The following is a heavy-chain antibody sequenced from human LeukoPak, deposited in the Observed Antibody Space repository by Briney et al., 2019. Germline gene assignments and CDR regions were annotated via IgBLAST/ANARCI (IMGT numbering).Heavy chain of an antibody. J-gene: IGHJ6*02. CDR1: GFTFSSYG. D-gene: IGHD3-9*01. CDR3: ARENGYYDILTGFPYYYGMDV. V-gene: IGHV3-33*01. CDR2: IWYDGSNK. Sequence: GRSLRLSCAASGFTFSSYGMHWVRQAPGKGLEWVAVIWYDGSNKYYADSVKGRFTISRDNSKNTLYLQMSSLRAEDTAVYYCARENGYYDILTGFPYYYGMDVWGQGTTVTVSS.